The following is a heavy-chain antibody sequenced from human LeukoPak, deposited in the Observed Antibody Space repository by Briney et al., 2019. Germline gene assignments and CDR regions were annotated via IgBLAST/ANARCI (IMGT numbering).Heavy chain of an antibody. J-gene: IGHJ4*02. CDR1: GFTFSDYY. D-gene: IGHD3-16*01. CDR2: ISSSGSTI. Sequence: PGGSLRLSCAASGFTFSDYYMSWIRQAPGKGLEWVSYISSSGSTIYNADSVKGRFTISRDNTKNSLYLQMNSLRDADTAVDYCARGDYVWGTSGYYFDYWGQGTLVTVSS. V-gene: IGHV3-11*04. CDR3: ARGDYVWGTSGYYFDY.